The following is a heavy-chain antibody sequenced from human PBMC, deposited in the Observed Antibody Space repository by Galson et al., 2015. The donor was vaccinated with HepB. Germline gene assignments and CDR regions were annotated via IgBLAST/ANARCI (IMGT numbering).Heavy chain of an antibody. V-gene: IGHV1-69*13. Sequence: SVKVSCKASGGTFSSYAISWVRQAPGQGLEWMGGIIPIFGTANYAQKFQGRVTITADESTSTAYMELSSLRSEDTAVYYCARDLPYYYDSSGYLSGWFDPWGQGTLVTVSS. CDR1: GGTFSSYA. D-gene: IGHD3-22*01. J-gene: IGHJ5*02. CDR2: IIPIFGTA. CDR3: ARDLPYYYDSSGYLSGWFDP.